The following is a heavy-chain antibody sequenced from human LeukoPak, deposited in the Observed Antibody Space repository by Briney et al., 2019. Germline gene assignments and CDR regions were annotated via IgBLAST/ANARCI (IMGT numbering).Heavy chain of an antibody. CDR3: ARGEYQLHLYYYYYYMDV. CDR1: GGTFSSHA. J-gene: IGHJ6*03. CDR2: IIPIFGTA. Sequence: GASVKVSCKASGGTFSSHAISWVRQAPGQGLEWMGGIIPIFGTANYAQKFQGRVTITTDESTSTAYMELSSLRSEDTAVYYCARGEYQLHLYYYYYYMDVWGKGTTVTVSS. D-gene: IGHD2-2*01. V-gene: IGHV1-69*05.